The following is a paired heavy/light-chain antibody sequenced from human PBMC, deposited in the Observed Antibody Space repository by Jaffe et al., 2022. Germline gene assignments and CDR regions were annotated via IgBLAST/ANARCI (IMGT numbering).Heavy chain of an antibody. J-gene: IGHJ4*02. Sequence: QVQLMQSGAEVKKPGASVKVSCRASGYTFTGYYMHWVRQAPGQGLEWMGRINPNSGDTNYAQKFLGRVTLTRDTSISTAYMELTSLTSDDTAVYYCAREWNYHYFDYWGQGPLVTVSS. D-gene: IGHD1-7*01. CDR1: GYTFTGYY. V-gene: IGHV1-2*06. CDR3: AREWNYHYFDY. CDR2: INPNSGDT.
Light chain of an antibody. CDR3: QQYSNSLWT. CDR1: QSVSNNY. CDR2: GAS. V-gene: IGKV3-20*01. Sequence: EIVLTQSPGTLSLSPGERATLSCRASQSVSNNYLAWYQQKPGQAPRLLIYGASSRATGIPDRFSGSGSGTDFTLTISRLEPEDFAVYYCQQYSNSLWTFGQGTKVEIK. J-gene: IGKJ1*01.